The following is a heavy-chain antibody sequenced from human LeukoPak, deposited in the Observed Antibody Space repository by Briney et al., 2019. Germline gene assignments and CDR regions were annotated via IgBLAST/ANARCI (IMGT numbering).Heavy chain of an antibody. CDR1: GFTFSSYA. D-gene: IGHD1-1*01. Sequence: GGSLSLSFEASGFTFSSYAMHWVRQAPGKGLNGVAVISYDGSNKYYADSVKGRFTISRDNSKNTLYLQMNSLRAEDTALYYCARGGAATGSPPFDYWGQGTLVTVSS. CDR3: ARGGAATGSPPFDY. CDR2: ISYDGSNK. J-gene: IGHJ4*02. V-gene: IGHV3-30*04.